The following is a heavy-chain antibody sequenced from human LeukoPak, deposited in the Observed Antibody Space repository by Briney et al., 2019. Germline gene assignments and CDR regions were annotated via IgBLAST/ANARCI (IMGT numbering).Heavy chain of an antibody. V-gene: IGHV3-21*01. CDR2: ISSRSSYI. J-gene: IGHJ4*02. CDR3: ARDPAIVATIYDY. Sequence: GGSLRLSCAASGFTFSSYSMNWVRQAPGKGLEWVSSISSRSSYIYYADSVKGRFTISRDNAKNSLYLQMNSLRAEDTAVYYCARDPAIVATIYDYWGQGTLVTVSS. D-gene: IGHD5-12*01. CDR1: GFTFSSYS.